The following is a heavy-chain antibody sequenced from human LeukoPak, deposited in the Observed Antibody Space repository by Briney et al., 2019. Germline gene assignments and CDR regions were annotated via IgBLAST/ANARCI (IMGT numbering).Heavy chain of an antibody. Sequence: SETLSLTCTVSSDSIISSSYYWGWIRQPPGEGLEWIGSIYYSGSTNYNPSLKSRLTISVDTSKNQFSLKLSSVTAADTAMYYCARIRVPPTTPYYYYGMDVWGQGTTVTVSS. J-gene: IGHJ6*02. CDR2: IYYSGST. CDR1: SDSIISSSYY. CDR3: ARIRVPPTTPYYYYGMDV. D-gene: IGHD2-15*01. V-gene: IGHV4-39*01.